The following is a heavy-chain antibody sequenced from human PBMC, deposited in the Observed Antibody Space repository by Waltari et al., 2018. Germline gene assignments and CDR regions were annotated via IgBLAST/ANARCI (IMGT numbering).Heavy chain of an antibody. CDR1: GYTFTSYD. V-gene: IGHV1-8*01. CDR2: INPNRGNT. J-gene: IGHJ4*02. CDR3: ARIAAAAVLTRDY. D-gene: IGHD6-13*01. Sequence: QVQLVQSGAEVKKPGASVKVSCKASGYTFTSYDINWVRQDTGQGREWMGWINPNRGNTGYAQKFQGRVTMTRNTSISTAYMELSSLRSEDTAVYYCARIAAAAVLTRDYWGQGTLVTVSS.